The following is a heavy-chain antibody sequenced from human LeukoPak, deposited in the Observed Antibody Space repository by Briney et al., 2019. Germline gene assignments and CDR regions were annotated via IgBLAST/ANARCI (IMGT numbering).Heavy chain of an antibody. D-gene: IGHD4-17*01. V-gene: IGHV5-51*01. CDR2: IYPGDSHT. CDR1: GYSFTSYW. CDR3: ARHWLSRVPTVTNWFDP. Sequence: GESLKISCKGSGYSFTSYWIGWVRQMPGKGLEWMGIIYPGDSHTGYSPSFQGQVTISADKSISTAYLQWSSLKASDTAMYYCARHWLSRVPTVTNWFDPWGQGTLVTVSS. J-gene: IGHJ5*02.